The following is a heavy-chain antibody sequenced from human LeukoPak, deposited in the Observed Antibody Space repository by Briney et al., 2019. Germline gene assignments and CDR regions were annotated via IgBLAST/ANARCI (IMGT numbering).Heavy chain of an antibody. J-gene: IGHJ3*02. Sequence: ASVKVSCKASGYTFTSYDINWVRQATGQGLEWMGWMNPNSGNTGYAQKFQGRVTITRNTSISTAYMELSSLRSEDTAVYYCARDKWELLPADAFDIWGQGTKVTVSS. D-gene: IGHD1-26*01. CDR3: ARDKWELLPADAFDI. CDR2: MNPNSGNT. CDR1: GYTFTSYD. V-gene: IGHV1-8*03.